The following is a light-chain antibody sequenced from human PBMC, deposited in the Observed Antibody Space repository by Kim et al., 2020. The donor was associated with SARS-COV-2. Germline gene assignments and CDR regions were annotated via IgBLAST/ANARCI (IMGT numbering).Light chain of an antibody. J-gene: IGKJ4*01. V-gene: IGKV1-39*01. CDR2: AAS. CDR3: QQSYSTPLT. CDR1: QSSSSY. Sequence: ESGGDRVTITCRASQSSSSYLKWYQQKPGKAPKLLIYAASSLQSGVPSRFSGSGSGTDFTLTISSLQPEDFATYYCQQSYSTPLTCGGGTKVDIK.